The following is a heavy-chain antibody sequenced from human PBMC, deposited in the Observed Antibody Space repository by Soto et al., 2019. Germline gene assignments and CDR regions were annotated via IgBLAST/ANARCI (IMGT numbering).Heavy chain of an antibody. J-gene: IGHJ4*02. D-gene: IGHD1-26*01. Sequence: SETLSLTRTVSGGSISSYYWSWIRQPPGKGLEWIGYIYYSGSTNYNPSLKSRVTISVDTSKNQFSLKLSSVTAADTAVYYCARESGSGSYYIRGFDYWGQGTLVTVSS. V-gene: IGHV4-59*01. CDR1: GGSISSYY. CDR3: ARESGSGSYYIRGFDY. CDR2: IYYSGST.